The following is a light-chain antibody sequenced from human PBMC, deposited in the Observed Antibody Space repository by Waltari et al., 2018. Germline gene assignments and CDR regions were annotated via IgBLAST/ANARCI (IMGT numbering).Light chain of an antibody. V-gene: IGLV2-23*01. CDR1: RRYVGGYSL. Sequence: QSALTQPASGSGSPGQSIPISCTGPRRYVGGYSLASWYQQHPDKAPKLILYEDRKRPSGVSDRFSGSTSGNTASLTISGLQAEDEADYFCCSYAGYSTYVFGTGTKVTVL. CDR3: CSYAGYSTYV. CDR2: EDR. J-gene: IGLJ1*01.